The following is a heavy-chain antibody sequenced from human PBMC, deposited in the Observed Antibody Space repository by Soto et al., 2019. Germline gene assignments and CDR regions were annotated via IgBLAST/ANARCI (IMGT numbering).Heavy chain of an antibody. CDR2: IIPIFGTA. CDR3: ALDRVGTGYTSSPMFY. V-gene: IGHV1-69*01. Sequence: QVQLVQSGAEVKKPGSSVKVSCKASGGTFSSYAISWVRQAPGQGLEWMGGIIPIFGTANYAQKFQGRVTITADESTSTAYMELSSLRSEDKAVYYCALDRVGTGYTSSPMFYWGQGTLVTVSS. D-gene: IGHD6-13*01. CDR1: GGTFSSYA. J-gene: IGHJ4*02.